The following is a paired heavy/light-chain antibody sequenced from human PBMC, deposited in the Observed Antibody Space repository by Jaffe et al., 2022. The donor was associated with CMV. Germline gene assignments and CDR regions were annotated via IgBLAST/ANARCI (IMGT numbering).Heavy chain of an antibody. CDR1: GASINSYY. CDR3: ATSYATTFPYYYYMDV. CDR2: VYYSETT. Sequence: QVHLQESGPGLVKPSETLSLTCSVSGASINSYYWTWIRQPPGRGLEWIGYVYYSETTSYNPSLESRVTISVDTSKKQFSLKLTSVTAADTAVYYCATSYATTFPYYYYMDVWGKGTTVTVSS. D-gene: IGHD2-2*01. V-gene: IGHV4-59*01. J-gene: IGHJ6*03.
Light chain of an antibody. CDR2: DVS. CDR3: LQHDKYPPT. Sequence: DIQMTQSPSSLSASVGDRVTITCRASQGIRNYLGWYQQKPGEAPKRLIYDVSSLQSGVPSRFSGSGSGTEFTLTISSLQPEDFATYYCLQHDKYPPTFGGGTKVEIK. CDR1: QGIRNY. J-gene: IGKJ4*01. V-gene: IGKV1-17*01.